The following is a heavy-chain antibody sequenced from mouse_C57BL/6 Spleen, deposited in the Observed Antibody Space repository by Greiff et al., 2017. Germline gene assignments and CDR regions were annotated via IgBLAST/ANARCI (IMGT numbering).Heavy chain of an antibody. CDR3: AREESRDHYFDY. CDR2: INPSNGGT. V-gene: IGHV1-53*01. J-gene: IGHJ2*01. CDR1: GYTFTSYW. Sequence: QVQLKQPGTELVKPGASVKLSCKASGYTFTSYWMHWVKQRPGQGLEWIGNINPSNGGTNYNEKFKSKATLTVDKSSSTAYMQLSSLTSEDSAVYYCAREESRDHYFDYWGQGTTLTVSS.